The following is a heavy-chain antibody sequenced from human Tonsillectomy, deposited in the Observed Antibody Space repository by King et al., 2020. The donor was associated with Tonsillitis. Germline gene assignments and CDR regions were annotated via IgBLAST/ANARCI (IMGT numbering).Heavy chain of an antibody. V-gene: IGHV4-39*07. CDR1: GGSISSSSYY. CDR3: ARGGYGGYDWFDP. CDR2: IYYTGST. Sequence: QLQESGPGLVKPSETLSLTCTVAGGSISSSSYYWGWIRQPPGKGLEWIGTIYYTGSTYYDPSLKSRVTISIDTSKNQFSLKVNSVTAADTAVYYCARGGYGGYDWFDPWGQGTLVTVSS. D-gene: IGHD5-12*01. J-gene: IGHJ5*02.